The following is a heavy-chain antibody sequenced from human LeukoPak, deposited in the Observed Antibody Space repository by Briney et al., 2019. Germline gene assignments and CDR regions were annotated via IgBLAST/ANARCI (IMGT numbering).Heavy chain of an antibody. Sequence: PSETLPHTCTVSGGSFTSFYWSWIRQPAGKGLEWIGYIYYSGSTNYNPSLKSRVTISVDTSKNQFSLKLSSVTAADTAVYYCARDRGDYGDYHGLWFAPGGQGTLVTVSS. CDR3: ARDRGDYGDYHGLWFAP. CDR2: IYYSGST. D-gene: IGHD4-17*01. J-gene: IGHJ5*02. V-gene: IGHV4-59*01. CDR1: GGSFTSFY.